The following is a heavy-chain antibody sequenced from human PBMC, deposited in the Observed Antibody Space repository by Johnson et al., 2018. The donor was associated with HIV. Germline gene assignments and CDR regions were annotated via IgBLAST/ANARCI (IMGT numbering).Heavy chain of an antibody. CDR1: GFTFDDYA. Sequence: VQLVESGGGLVQPGRSLRLSCAASGFTFDDYAMHLVRQAPGKGLEWVSGISWNSGSIGYADSVKGRFTISRDNAKNSLYLQMNSLRVEDTAVYYCAKDIRLVSAYYDILSGTSFDAFDIWGQGTMVTVSS. J-gene: IGHJ3*02. D-gene: IGHD3-9*01. CDR3: AKDIRLVSAYYDILSGTSFDAFDI. CDR2: ISWNSGSI. V-gene: IGHV3-9*01.